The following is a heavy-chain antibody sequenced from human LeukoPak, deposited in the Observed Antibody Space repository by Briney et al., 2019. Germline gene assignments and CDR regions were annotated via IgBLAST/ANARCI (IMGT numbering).Heavy chain of an antibody. CDR1: GLTFSDYW. CDR2: IKYDGDEE. J-gene: IGHJ4*02. CDR3: KAGGTAPGSSDN. V-gene: IGHV3-7*01. D-gene: IGHD1-26*01. Sequence: PGGSLRLSCAASGLTFSDYWMSWMRQAPGKGLEWVANIKYDGDEEYYVDSVKGRFTISRDNAKNSLYMQLNSLRVEDTAVYYCKAGGTAPGSSDNWGQGTLVTASP.